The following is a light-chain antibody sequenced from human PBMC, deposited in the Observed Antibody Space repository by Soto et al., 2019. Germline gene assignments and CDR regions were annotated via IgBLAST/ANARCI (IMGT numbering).Light chain of an antibody. CDR1: QSVSSN. V-gene: IGKV3-15*01. CDR2: GAS. CDR3: QQYSNWPLT. J-gene: IGKJ4*01. Sequence: EIVMRQSPVTLSVSPGERATLSCRASQSVSSNLAWYQQKPGQAPRLLIYGASTRATGFPARFSGSGSGTKFTLTIISLQSEDFAVYYCQQYSNWPLTFGGGTKVDIK.